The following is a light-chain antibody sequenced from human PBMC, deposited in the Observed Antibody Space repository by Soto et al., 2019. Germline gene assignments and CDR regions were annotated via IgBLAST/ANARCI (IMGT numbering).Light chain of an antibody. CDR1: QNIRNNY. Sequence: EIVLKQSPDTLSLSPGERATLSCRASQNIRNNYLAWYQQKPGQAPRFLIYDASSRATGIPDRFSGSWSGTDFALTISRLEPEDFAVYYCQQYGSTPLTFGGGTKVDIK. V-gene: IGKV3-20*01. CDR2: DAS. CDR3: QQYGSTPLT. J-gene: IGKJ4*01.